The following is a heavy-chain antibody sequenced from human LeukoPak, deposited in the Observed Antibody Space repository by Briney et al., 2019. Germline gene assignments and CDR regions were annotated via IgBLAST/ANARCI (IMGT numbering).Heavy chain of an antibody. V-gene: IGHV3-23*01. CDR1: GFTLSSYA. J-gene: IGHJ4*02. CDR2: ISGSGGST. D-gene: IGHD3-16*02. Sequence: AGGSLRLSCAASGFTLSSYAMSWVRQAPGKGLEWVSAISGSGGSTYYADSVKGRFTISRDNSKNTLYLQMNSLRAEDTAVYYCAKTAPDYVWGSYRGGVDYWGQGTLVTVSS. CDR3: AKTAPDYVWGSYRGGVDY.